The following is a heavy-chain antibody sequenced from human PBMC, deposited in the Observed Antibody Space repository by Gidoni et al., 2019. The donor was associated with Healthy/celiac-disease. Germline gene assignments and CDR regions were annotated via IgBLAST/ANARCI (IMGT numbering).Heavy chain of an antibody. Sequence: QVQLLQSGAEVKKPGSSVKISCKASGGTFSSYALSWVRQAPGQGLEWMGGIIPIFGTANYAQKFQGRVTIIADESTSTAYMELSSLRSEDTAVYYCARGLLDETPGGYFDYWGQGTLVTVSS. J-gene: IGHJ4*02. V-gene: IGHV1-69*01. CDR1: GGTFSSYA. CDR3: ARGLLDETPGGYFDY. D-gene: IGHD3-16*01. CDR2: IIPIFGTA.